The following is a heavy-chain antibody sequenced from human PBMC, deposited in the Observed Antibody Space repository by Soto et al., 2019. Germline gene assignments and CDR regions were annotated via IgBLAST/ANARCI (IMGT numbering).Heavy chain of an antibody. CDR1: GFTFSSYA. J-gene: IGHJ4*02. Sequence: QVQLVESGGGVVQPGRSLRLSCAASGFTFSSYAMHWVRQAPGKGLAWVAFISYDGINEYYADSVKGRFTISRDNSKNTLSLQMNSLRTEDTAVYYCAREREYSSGWYLGYWGQGTLVSVSS. CDR2: ISYDGINE. CDR3: AREREYSSGWYLGY. D-gene: IGHD6-19*01. V-gene: IGHV3-30-3*01.